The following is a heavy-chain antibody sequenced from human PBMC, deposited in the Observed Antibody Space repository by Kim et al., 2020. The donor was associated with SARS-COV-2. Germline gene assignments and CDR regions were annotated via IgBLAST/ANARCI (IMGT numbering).Heavy chain of an antibody. Sequence: GGSLRLSCAASGFTFSSYAMNWVRQAPGKGLEWVSSISGSGGTTYYADSVKGRFTISRDNSKNTLYLQMNSLRAEDTAMYYCAKDRYCSSTSCYGMDCYVDLWGRGTLVTVSS. CDR1: GFTFSSYA. J-gene: IGHJ2*01. CDR2: ISGSGGTT. D-gene: IGHD2-2*01. CDR3: AKDRYCSSTSCYGMDCYVDL. V-gene: IGHV3-23*01.